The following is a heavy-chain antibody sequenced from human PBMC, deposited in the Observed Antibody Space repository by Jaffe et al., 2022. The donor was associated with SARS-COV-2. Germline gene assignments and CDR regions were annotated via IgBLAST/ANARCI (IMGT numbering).Heavy chain of an antibody. J-gene: IGHJ4*02. V-gene: IGHV1-3*01. Sequence: QVQLVQSGAEVKKPGASVKVSCKASGYTFTNCAIHWVRQAPGQRLEWMGWINAGNGNTKYSQMFQGRVTITRDTSASTAYMEVSSLRSEDTAVYYCAREGYYDSSGLDYWGQGTLVTVSS. CDR2: INAGNGNT. D-gene: IGHD3-22*01. CDR3: AREGYYDSSGLDY. CDR1: GYTFTNCA.